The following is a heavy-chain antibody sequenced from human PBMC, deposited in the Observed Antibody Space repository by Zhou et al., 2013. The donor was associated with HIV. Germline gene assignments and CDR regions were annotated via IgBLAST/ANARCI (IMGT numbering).Heavy chain of an antibody. V-gene: IGHV1-18*01. CDR2: ISAYNGNT. CDR3: ARSHLLHPGLDGFDI. Sequence: QVHLVQSGAEVKKPGASMKVSCKASGYTFTNYGVSWVRQAPGQGLEWMGWISAYNGNTNYPQNLQARVIMTTDTSTSTAYMELRSLRSDDTAIYYCARSHLLHPGLDGFDIWAKGHWSPSL. CDR1: GYTFTNYG. D-gene: IGHD1-26*01. J-gene: IGHJ3*02.